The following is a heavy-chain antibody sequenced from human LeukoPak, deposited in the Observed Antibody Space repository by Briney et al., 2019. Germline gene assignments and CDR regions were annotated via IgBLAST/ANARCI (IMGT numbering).Heavy chain of an antibody. Sequence: ASVKVSCKAFGYTFTGYYIHWLRQAPGQGLEWMGWINPIMVGTDSAQKFQGRVTMTRDTSISTAYMELSSLRSDDTAVYYCAKDDISQLRVGELSPWGVFDYWGQGTLVTGSS. V-gene: IGHV1-2*02. D-gene: IGHD3-16*02. CDR3: AKDDISQLRVGELSPWGVFDY. CDR1: GYTFTGYY. J-gene: IGHJ4*02. CDR2: INPIMVGT.